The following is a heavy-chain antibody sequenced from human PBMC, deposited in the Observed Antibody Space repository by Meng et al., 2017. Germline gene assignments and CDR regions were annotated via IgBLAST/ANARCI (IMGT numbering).Heavy chain of an antibody. CDR3: ARVQVGSSWFDP. CDR2: IYYSGST. D-gene: IGHD2-2*01. CDR1: GGSISSYY. Sequence: GSLRLSCTVSGGSISSYYWSWIRQPPGKGLEWIGYIYYSGSTNYNPSLKSRVTISVDTSKNQFSLKLSSVTAADTAVYYCARVQVGSSWFDPWGQGTLVTVSS. J-gene: IGHJ5*02. V-gene: IGHV4-59*01.